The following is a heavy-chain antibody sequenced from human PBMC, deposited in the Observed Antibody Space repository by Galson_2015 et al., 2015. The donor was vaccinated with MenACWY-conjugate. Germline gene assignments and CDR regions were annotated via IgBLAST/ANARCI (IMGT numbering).Heavy chain of an antibody. CDR2: ISSSSSFI. CDR1: GFTFRSYS. V-gene: IGHV3-21*01. CDR3: ASGYSYGELDY. Sequence: LRLSCAASGFTFRSYSMNWVRQAPGKGLEWVSSISSSSSFIYYADSVKGRFTISRDNAKNSLYLQMNSLRAEDTAVYYCASGYSYGELDYWGQGTLVTVSS. J-gene: IGHJ4*02. D-gene: IGHD5-18*01.